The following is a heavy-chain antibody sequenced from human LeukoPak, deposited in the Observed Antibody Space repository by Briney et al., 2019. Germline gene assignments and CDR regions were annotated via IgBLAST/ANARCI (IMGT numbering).Heavy chain of an antibody. CDR3: AIVYCSGGSCYGREAFDI. Sequence: PSETLSLTCTVSGGSISSSSYYWGWIRQPPGKGLEWIGSIYYSGSTYYNPSLKSRVTISVDTSKNQFSLKLSSVTAADTAVYYCAIVYCSGGSCYGREAFDIWGQGTMVTVSS. CDR1: GGSISSSSYY. J-gene: IGHJ3*02. D-gene: IGHD2-15*01. V-gene: IGHV4-39*01. CDR2: IYYSGST.